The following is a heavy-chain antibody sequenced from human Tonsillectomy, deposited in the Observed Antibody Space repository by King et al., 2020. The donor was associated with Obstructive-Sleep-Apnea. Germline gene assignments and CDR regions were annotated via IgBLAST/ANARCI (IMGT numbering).Heavy chain of an antibody. V-gene: IGHV4-59*01. D-gene: IGHD3-22*01. Sequence: VQLQESGPGLVKPSETLSLTCTVSGGSISSYYWSWIRQPPGKGLEWIGYIYYSGSTNYNPSLKSRVTISVDTSKNRFSLKLSSVTAADTAVYYCARVPYYYDSSGYYYFDYWGQGTLVTVSS. CDR1: GGSISSYY. CDR3: ARVPYYYDSSGYYYFDY. CDR2: IYYSGST. J-gene: IGHJ4*02.